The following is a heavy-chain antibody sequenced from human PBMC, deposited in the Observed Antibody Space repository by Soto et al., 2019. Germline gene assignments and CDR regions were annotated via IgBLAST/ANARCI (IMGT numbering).Heavy chain of an antibody. J-gene: IGHJ4*02. CDR2: ISSSSSTT. D-gene: IGHD1-26*01. Sequence: PGGSLRLSCAASGFTFSSYSTNWVRQAPGKGLEWVSYISSSSSTTYYADSVKGRFTISRDNAKNSLYLQMNSLRAEDTAVYYCARVVISGSYLDYWGQGTLVTVSS. V-gene: IGHV3-48*01. CDR3: ARVVISGSYLDY. CDR1: GFTFSSYS.